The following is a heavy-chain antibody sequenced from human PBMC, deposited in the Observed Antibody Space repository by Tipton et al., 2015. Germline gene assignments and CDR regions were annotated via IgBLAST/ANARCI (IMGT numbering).Heavy chain of an antibody. Sequence: SLRLSCAASGFSFSGYGMHWVRQAPGKGLEWVSLISHDGSHQDYADSVQGRFIISRDNFKNTLYLQMSSLRAEDTAVYYCAKTELDCSSTSCYTVADYYGMDVWGQGTTVTVPS. V-gene: IGHV3-30*18. J-gene: IGHJ6*02. CDR3: AKTELDCSSTSCYTVADYYGMDV. CDR1: GFSFSGYG. D-gene: IGHD2-2*02. CDR2: ISHDGSHQ.